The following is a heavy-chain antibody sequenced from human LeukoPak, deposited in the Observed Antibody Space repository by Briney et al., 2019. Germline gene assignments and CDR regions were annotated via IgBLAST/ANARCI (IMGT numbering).Heavy chain of an antibody. D-gene: IGHD6-19*01. CDR3: ARDRSDRLAVAGTSAFDY. CDR1: EFTFSGYE. J-gene: IGHJ4*02. Sequence: GGSLRLSCAASEFTFSGYEMNWVRQAPGKGLEWVSSISNSSSYIYYADSVKGRFTISRDNAKNSLYLQMNSLRAEDTAVYYCARDRSDRLAVAGTSAFDYWGQGTLVTVSS. CDR2: ISNSSSYI. V-gene: IGHV3-21*01.